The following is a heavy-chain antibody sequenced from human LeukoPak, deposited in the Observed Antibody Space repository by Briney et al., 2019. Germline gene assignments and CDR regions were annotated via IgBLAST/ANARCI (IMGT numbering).Heavy chain of an antibody. Sequence: SETLSLTCTVSGGSISSSSYYWGWIRQPPGKGLEWIGSIYYSGSTYYNPSLKSRVTISVDTSKNQFSLKLSSVTAADTAVYYCARYLYGSGSYYHFFDYWGQGTLVTVSS. V-gene: IGHV4-39*01. CDR1: GGSISSSSYY. J-gene: IGHJ4*02. CDR3: ARYLYGSGSYYHFFDY. CDR2: IYYSGST. D-gene: IGHD3-10*01.